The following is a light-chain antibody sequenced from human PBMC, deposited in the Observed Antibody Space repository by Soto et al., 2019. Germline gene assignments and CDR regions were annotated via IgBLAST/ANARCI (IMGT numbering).Light chain of an antibody. CDR1: SSNIGAGYG. CDR3: QSYDSSLSGSV. CDR2: GDS. J-gene: IGLJ2*01. V-gene: IGLV1-40*01. Sequence: QSVLTQPPSVSGAPGQRVSISCTGSSSNIGAGYGVHWYQQLPGTAPKVLIYGDSNRPSGVPDRFSGSKSGTSASLAITGLQAEEDADYYGQSYDSSLSGSVFGGGTKLTVL.